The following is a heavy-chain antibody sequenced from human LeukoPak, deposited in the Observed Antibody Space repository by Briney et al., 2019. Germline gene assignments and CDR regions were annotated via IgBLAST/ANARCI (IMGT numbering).Heavy chain of an antibody. CDR1: GGSISSGVYY. D-gene: IGHD3-10*01. J-gene: IGHJ4*02. CDR2: NYYSGST. CDR3: ARAMYYAGAGSSSWDD. V-gene: IGHV4-30-4*01. Sequence: SETLSLTCTVSGGSISSGVYYWSWIRQPPGKGLEWIGYNYYSGSTYYNPSLKSRVTISVDTSKNQFSLKLSSVTAADTAVYDCARAMYYAGAGSSSWDDWGEGSLVTVSS.